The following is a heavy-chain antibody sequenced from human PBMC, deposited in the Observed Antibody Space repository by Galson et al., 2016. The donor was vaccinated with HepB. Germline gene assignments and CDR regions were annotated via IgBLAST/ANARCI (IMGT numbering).Heavy chain of an antibody. J-gene: IGHJ4*02. CDR3: ARADDYGDYYFDY. CDR2: ISSSSSYI. Sequence: SLRLSCAASGFTFSSYSMNWVRQAPGKGLDWVSSISSSSSYIYYADSVKGRFTISRDNAKNSLYLQMNNLGAEDTAVYYCARADDYGDYYFDYWGQGTLVTVSS. D-gene: IGHD4-17*01. V-gene: IGHV3-21*01. CDR1: GFTFSSYS.